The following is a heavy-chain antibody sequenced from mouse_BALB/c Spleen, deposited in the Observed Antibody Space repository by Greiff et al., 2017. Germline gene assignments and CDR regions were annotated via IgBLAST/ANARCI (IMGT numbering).Heavy chain of an antibody. V-gene: IGHV2-2*02. CDR3: ARNGYYYNYFDD. D-gene: IGHD2-3*01. CDR2: IWSGGST. J-gene: IGHJ2*01. CDR1: GFSLTSYG. Sequence: VQLQQSGPGLVQPSQSLSITCTVSGFSLTSYGVHWVRQSPGKGLEWLGVIWSGGSTDYNAAFISRLSISKDNSKSQVFFKMNSLQANDTAIYYCARNGYYYNYFDDWGQGTTLTVSS.